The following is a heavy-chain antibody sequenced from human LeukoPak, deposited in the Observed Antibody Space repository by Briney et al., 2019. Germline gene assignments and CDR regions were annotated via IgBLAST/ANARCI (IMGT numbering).Heavy chain of an antibody. J-gene: IGHJ4*02. CDR2: ISAYNGNT. CDR1: GYTFTSYG. CDR3: ARADYYDSSGYRYYFDY. D-gene: IGHD3-22*01. Sequence: GASVKVSCKAFGYTFTSYGISWVRQAPGQGLEWMGWISAYNGNTNYAQKLQGRVTMTTDTSTSTAYMELRSLRSDDTAVYYCARADYYDSSGYRYYFDYWGQGTLVTVSS. V-gene: IGHV1-18*01.